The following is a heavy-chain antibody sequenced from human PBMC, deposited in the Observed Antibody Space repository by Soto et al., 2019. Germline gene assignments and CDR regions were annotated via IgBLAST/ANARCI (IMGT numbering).Heavy chain of an antibody. CDR2: IYSGGST. D-gene: IGHD6-6*01. CDR3: AREAAARNFDY. Sequence: GGSLRLSCAASGFTVSSNYMSWVRQAPGKGLEWVSVIYSGGSTYYADSVKGRFTISRHNSKNPLYLKMNSLRAEDTAVYYCAREAAARNFDYWGQGTLVTVSS. J-gene: IGHJ4*02. CDR1: GFTVSSNY. V-gene: IGHV3-53*04.